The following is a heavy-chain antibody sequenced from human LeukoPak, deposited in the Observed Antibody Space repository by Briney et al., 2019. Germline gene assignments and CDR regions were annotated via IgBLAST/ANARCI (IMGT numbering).Heavy chain of an antibody. V-gene: IGHV1-8*03. CDR2: INPDSGMA. Sequence: ASVKVSCKATGYTFTTYDISWVRQTTGQGLEWMGWINPDSGMAESAPKFQGRVAITRNTSINTAYMEMTSLTLEDTAVYYCTRDRRIRGVIVFDPWGQGTQVIVSS. CDR3: TRDRRIRGVIVFDP. J-gene: IGHJ5*02. CDR1: GYTFTTYD. D-gene: IGHD3-10*01.